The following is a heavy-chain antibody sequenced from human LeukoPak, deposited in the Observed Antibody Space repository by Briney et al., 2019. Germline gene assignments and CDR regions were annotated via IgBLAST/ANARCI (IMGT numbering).Heavy chain of an antibody. CDR2: ISGSGEST. Sequence: GGSLRLSCAASGFTFRSYTMSWVRQAPGKGLEWVSSISGSGESTYYADSVKGRFTISRDNSKNTLYLQMNRLRAEDTAVHYCARRDWTEVEYFQHWGQGTLVTVSS. V-gene: IGHV3-23*01. D-gene: IGHD1-1*01. CDR3: ARRDWTEVEYFQH. J-gene: IGHJ1*01. CDR1: GFTFRSYT.